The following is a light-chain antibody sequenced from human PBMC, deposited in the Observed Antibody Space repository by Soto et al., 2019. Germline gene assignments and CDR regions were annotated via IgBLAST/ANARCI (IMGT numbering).Light chain of an antibody. J-gene: IGKJ4*01. V-gene: IGKV1-33*01. Sequence: ENQMTQSPSSLSASVGDRVTITCQASQDISNYLNWYQQKPGKAPKLLIYDASNLETGVPSRFSGSGSGTDFTFTISSLQPEDIATYYCQQYDNLPLTFGGGTNVDNK. CDR3: QQYDNLPLT. CDR1: QDISNY. CDR2: DAS.